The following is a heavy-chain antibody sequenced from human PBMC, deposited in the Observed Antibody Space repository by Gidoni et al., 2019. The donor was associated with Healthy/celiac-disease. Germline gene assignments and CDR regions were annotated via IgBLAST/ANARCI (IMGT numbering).Heavy chain of an antibody. CDR2: INAGNGNT. CDR3: ARGSYGDSFDAFDI. Sequence: QVQLVQSGAEGKKPGASVKVSCKASGYTFTSYAMPWVRQAPGQRLEWMGWINAGNGNTKYSQKVQGRVTITRDTSASTAYMELSSLRSEDTAVYYCARGSYGDSFDAFDIWGQGTMVTVSS. J-gene: IGHJ3*02. V-gene: IGHV1-3*01. CDR1: GYTFTSYA. D-gene: IGHD4-17*01.